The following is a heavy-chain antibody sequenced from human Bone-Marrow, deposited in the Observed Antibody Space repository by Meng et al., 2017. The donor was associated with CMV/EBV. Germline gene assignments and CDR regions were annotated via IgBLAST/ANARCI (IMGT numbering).Heavy chain of an antibody. CDR2: ISYDGSNK. Sequence: GESLKISCAASGFSFSRYAIHWVRQAPGKGLEWVAIISYDGSNKYYADSVKGRLTISRDSSKNTLYLQMNSLRGEDTAVYYCARGGEYCSSTSCYGQPIDYWGQGTLVTVSS. CDR3: ARGGEYCSSTSCYGQPIDY. V-gene: IGHV3-30*04. J-gene: IGHJ4*02. CDR1: GFSFSRYA. D-gene: IGHD2-2*01.